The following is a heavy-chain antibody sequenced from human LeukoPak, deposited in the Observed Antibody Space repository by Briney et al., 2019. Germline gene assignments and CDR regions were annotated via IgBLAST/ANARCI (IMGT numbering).Heavy chain of an antibody. J-gene: IGHJ3*02. CDR2: IYYSGST. Sequence: SETLSLTCTVSGGSISSYYWSWIRQPPGKGLEWIGYIYYSGSTNYNPSLKSRVTISVDTSKNQFSLKLSSVTAADTAVYYCARGDVLMVYAILNDAFDIWGQGTMVTVSS. V-gene: IGHV4-59*01. CDR3: ARGDVLMVYAILNDAFDI. CDR1: GGSISSYY. D-gene: IGHD2-8*01.